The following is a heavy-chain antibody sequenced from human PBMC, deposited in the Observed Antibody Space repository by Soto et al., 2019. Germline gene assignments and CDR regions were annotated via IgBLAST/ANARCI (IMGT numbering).Heavy chain of an antibody. Sequence: PSETLSLTXAVSGGSISSGGYSWSWIRRPPGKGLEWIGYIYHSGSTYYNPSLKSRVTISVDRSKNQFSLKLSSVTAADTAVYYCARDYRYNWFDPWGQGTLVTVSS. CDR3: ARDYRYNWFDP. J-gene: IGHJ5*02. V-gene: IGHV4-30-2*01. D-gene: IGHD4-4*01. CDR1: GGSISSGGYS. CDR2: IYHSGST.